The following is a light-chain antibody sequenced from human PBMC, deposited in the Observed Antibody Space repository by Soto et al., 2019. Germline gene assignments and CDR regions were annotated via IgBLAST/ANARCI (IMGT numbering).Light chain of an antibody. V-gene: IGLV2-14*03. Sequence: QSGLTQPASVSGSPGQSITISCTGTSSDVGDYNYVSWYQQHPGKAPKLIIYGVSNRPSGISNRFSGSKSGNTASLTISGLQAEDEAEYYCSSYTSTNTLVFGGGTKLTVL. CDR2: GVS. CDR3: SSYTSTNTLV. J-gene: IGLJ2*01. CDR1: SSDVGDYNY.